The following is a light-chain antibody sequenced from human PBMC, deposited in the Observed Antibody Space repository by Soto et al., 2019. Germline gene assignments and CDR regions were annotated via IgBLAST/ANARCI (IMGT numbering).Light chain of an antibody. V-gene: IGLV2-14*01. J-gene: IGLJ3*02. CDR2: EVN. CDR1: SSDVGGYKY. Sequence: QSALTQPASVSGSPGQSITISCTGVSSDVGGYKYVSWYQQHPGKAPKVMIFEVNRRPSGVSDRFSGSKSGNTASLTISGLQAEDEADFFCCSYAGNGAWVFGGGTKVTVL. CDR3: CSYAGNGAWV.